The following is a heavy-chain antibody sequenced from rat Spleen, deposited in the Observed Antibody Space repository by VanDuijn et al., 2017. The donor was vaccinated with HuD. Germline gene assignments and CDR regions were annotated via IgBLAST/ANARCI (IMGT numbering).Heavy chain of an antibody. CDR1: GFTFSDYY. CDR2: ISYDGSST. V-gene: IGHV5-7*01. Sequence: EVQLVESDGGLVQPGRSLKLSCAASGFTFSDYYMAWVRQAPKKGLEWVATISYDGSSTYYRDSVKGRFTISRDNAQNTLYLQMNSLKSEDTATYYCARRHYGYTDYFDYWGQGVMVTVSS. CDR3: ARRHYGYTDYFDY. J-gene: IGHJ2*01. D-gene: IGHD1-9*01.